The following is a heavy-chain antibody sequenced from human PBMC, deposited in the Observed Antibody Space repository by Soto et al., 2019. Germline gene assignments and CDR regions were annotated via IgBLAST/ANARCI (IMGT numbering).Heavy chain of an antibody. CDR1: GYTFTSYA. CDR2: INAGNGNT. D-gene: IGHD3-3*01. Sequence: GASVKVSCKASGYTFTSYAMHWVRQAPGQRLEWMGWINAGNGNTKYSQKFQGRVTITRDTSASTAYMELSSLRSEDTAVYYCARAHDFWSGYYDAQEYYYYGMDVWGQGTTVTVSS. CDR3: ARAHDFWSGYYDAQEYYYYGMDV. J-gene: IGHJ6*02. V-gene: IGHV1-3*01.